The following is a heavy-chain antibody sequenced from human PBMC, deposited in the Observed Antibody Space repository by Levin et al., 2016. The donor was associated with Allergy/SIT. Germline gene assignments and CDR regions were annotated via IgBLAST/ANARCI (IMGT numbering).Heavy chain of an antibody. J-gene: IGHJ4*02. CDR2: IIPILGIA. D-gene: IGHD2-15*01. V-gene: IGHV1-69*04. Sequence: SVKVSCKASGGTFSSYAISWVRQAPGQGLEWMGRIIPILGIANYAQKFQGRVTITADKSTSTAYMELSSLRSEDTAVYYCARGISGRAAEPLSEVSVPNQDYWGQGTLVTVSS. CDR1: GGTFSSYA. CDR3: ARGISGRAAEPLSEVSVPNQDY.